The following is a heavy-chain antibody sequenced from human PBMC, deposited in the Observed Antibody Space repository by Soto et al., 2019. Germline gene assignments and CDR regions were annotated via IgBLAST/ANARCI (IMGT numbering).Heavy chain of an antibody. Sequence: QVQLVESGGGVVQPGRSLRLSCAASGFTFSSYVLHWVRQAPGKGLEWVAIISFDDTNKFYADSVQGRFIISRDNSKNMLYLQMNILRVEDTAVYYCARGYCSGGSCYALRSFVFSEERDFWGQGTLVTVSS. V-gene: IGHV3-30-3*01. CDR2: ISFDDTNK. J-gene: IGHJ4*02. CDR3: ARGYCSGGSCYALRSFVFSEERDF. CDR1: GFTFSSYV. D-gene: IGHD2-15*01.